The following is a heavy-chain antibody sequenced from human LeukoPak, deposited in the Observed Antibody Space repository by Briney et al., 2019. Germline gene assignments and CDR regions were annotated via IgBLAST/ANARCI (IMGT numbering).Heavy chain of an antibody. V-gene: IGHV3-30*02. Sequence: GGSLRLSCAASGFTFSSYGMHWVRQAPGKGPEWVAVIWYDGSNKYYADSVKGRFTISRDNSKNTLYLQMNSLRAEDTAVYYCAKDGPPHDCDYGDYVLGDYFDYWGQGTLVTVSS. D-gene: IGHD4-17*01. CDR2: IWYDGSNK. CDR3: AKDGPPHDCDYGDYVLGDYFDY. CDR1: GFTFSSYG. J-gene: IGHJ4*02.